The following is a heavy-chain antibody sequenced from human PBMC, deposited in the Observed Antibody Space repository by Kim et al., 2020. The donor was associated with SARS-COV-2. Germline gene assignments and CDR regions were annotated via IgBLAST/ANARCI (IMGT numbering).Heavy chain of an antibody. Sequence: VSGIRWNSGSIGYADPVKGRFTISRDNAKNSLYLQMNRLRAEDTALYYCAIDSTRYYYDSNGDAFDIWGQGTMVTVSS. CDR3: AIDSTRYYYDSNGDAFDI. CDR2: IRWNSGSI. D-gene: IGHD3-22*01. J-gene: IGHJ3*02. V-gene: IGHV3-9*01.